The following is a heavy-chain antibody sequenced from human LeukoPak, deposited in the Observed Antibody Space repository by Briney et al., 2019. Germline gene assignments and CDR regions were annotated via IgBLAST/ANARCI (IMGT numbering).Heavy chain of an antibody. J-gene: IGHJ6*03. Sequence: KSSETLSLTCAVYGGSFSGYYWSWIRQPPGKGLEWNGEINHSGSTNYNPSLKSRVTVSVDTSKNQFSLKLSSVTAADTAVYYCARGQEPLVATIRYYYMDVWGKGTTVTVSS. V-gene: IGHV4-34*01. CDR1: GGSFSGYY. CDR3: ARGQEPLVATIRYYYMDV. D-gene: IGHD5-12*01. CDR2: INHSGST.